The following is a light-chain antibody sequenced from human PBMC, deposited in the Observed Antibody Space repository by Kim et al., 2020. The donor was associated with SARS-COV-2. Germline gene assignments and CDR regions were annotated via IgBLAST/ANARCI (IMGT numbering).Light chain of an antibody. CDR3: QQYDSTPRT. Sequence: SPGERATLSCRASQSVRSTYLAWYQHKPGQAPRLLIYATSSRATGIPGRFSGSGSGTDFTLTISRLDPEDVAVYYCQQYDSTPRTFGQGTKVDIK. CDR1: QSVRSTY. CDR2: ATS. V-gene: IGKV3-20*01. J-gene: IGKJ1*01.